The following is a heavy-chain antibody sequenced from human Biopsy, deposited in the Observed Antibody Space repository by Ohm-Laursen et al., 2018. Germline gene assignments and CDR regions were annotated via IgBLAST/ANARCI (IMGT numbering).Heavy chain of an antibody. Sequence: SLRLSCAASGFIFSTYTMNWVRQAPGEGLEWVSIISSRSSDIYYADSVKGRFIISRDNAKDSLLLHMNSLRAEDTAVYYCARESALKWYQSLSYFNGMDVWGQGTTVTVSS. V-gene: IGHV3-21*01. J-gene: IGHJ6*02. D-gene: IGHD2-2*01. CDR3: ARESALKWYQSLSYFNGMDV. CDR2: ISSRSSDI. CDR1: GFIFSTYT.